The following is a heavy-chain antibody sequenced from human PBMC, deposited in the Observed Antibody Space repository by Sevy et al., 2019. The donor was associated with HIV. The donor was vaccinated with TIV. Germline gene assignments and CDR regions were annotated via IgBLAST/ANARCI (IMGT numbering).Heavy chain of an antibody. D-gene: IGHD6-19*01. V-gene: IGHV4-34*01. CDR3: AGGQGGGSGSRATVFDI. J-gene: IGHJ3*02. Sequence: SETLSLTCVVNGGSFNGFYWNWILQPPGKGLEWIGEIDHTGRTTYKPSLTNYNPSVKSRVTMSLDTSKNQFSLKLTSVTAADTAVYYCAGGQGGGSGSRATVFDIWGQGTMVTVSS. CDR1: GGSFNGFY. CDR2: IDHTGRTTYKPSLT.